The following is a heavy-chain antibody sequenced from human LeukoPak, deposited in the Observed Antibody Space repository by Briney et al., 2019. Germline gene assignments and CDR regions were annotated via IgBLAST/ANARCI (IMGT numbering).Heavy chain of an antibody. V-gene: IGHV4-4*02. CDR1: GDSISGSNW. CDR2: IYHSGST. Sequence: PSETLSLTCAVSGDSISGSNWWNWVRPPPGKGLEWIGGIYHSGSTNYNPSLKSRVTMSVDKSKNQFSLKLSSVTAADTAVFYCVRRRYNYGFDSWGQVALVTVAS. D-gene: IGHD5-18*01. J-gene: IGHJ4*02. CDR3: VRRRYNYGFDS.